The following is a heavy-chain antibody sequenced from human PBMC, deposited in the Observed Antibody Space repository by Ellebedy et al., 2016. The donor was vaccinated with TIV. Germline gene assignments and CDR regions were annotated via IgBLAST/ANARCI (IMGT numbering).Heavy chain of an antibody. V-gene: IGHV3-11*01. CDR2: ISSSGSTI. D-gene: IGHD2-2*02. Sequence: GGSLRLXXAASGFTFSDYYMSWIRQAPGKGLEWVSYISSSGSTIYYADSVKGRFTISRVNAKNSLYLQMNSLRAEDTAVYYCARSVVPAAIVWFNSWGQGALVTVSS. J-gene: IGHJ5*01. CDR3: ARSVVPAAIVWFNS. CDR1: GFTFSDYY.